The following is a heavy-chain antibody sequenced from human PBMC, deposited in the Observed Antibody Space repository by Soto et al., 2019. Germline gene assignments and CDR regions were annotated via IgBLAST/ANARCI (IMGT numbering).Heavy chain of an antibody. CDR1: GFTFSNAW. CDR3: TTDGLRLRAGDDPPSGYYYGMDV. D-gene: IGHD4-17*01. Sequence: GGSLRLSCAASGFTFSNAWMNWVRQAPGKGLEWVGRIKSKTDGGTTDYAAPVKGRFTISRDDSKNTLYLQMNSLKTEDTAVYYCTTDGLRLRAGDDPPSGYYYGMDVWGQGTTVTVSS. CDR2: IKSKTDGGTT. V-gene: IGHV3-15*07. J-gene: IGHJ6*02.